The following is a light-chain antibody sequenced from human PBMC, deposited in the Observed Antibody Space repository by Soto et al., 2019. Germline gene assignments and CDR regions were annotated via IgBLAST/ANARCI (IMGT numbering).Light chain of an antibody. V-gene: IGLV2-18*02. CDR2: EVS. J-gene: IGLJ1*01. CDR3: SSYTSSSPYV. CDR1: SSDVGSYNR. Sequence: QSVLTQPPSVSGSPGQSVAISCTGTSSDVGSYNRVSWYQQPPGTAPKVMIYEVSNRPSGVPDRFSGSKSGNTASLTISGLHAEDEADYYCSSYTSSSPYVFGTGTKLTVL.